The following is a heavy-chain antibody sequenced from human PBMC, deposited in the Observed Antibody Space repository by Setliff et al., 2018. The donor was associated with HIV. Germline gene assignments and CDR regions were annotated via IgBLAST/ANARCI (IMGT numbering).Heavy chain of an antibody. D-gene: IGHD2-21*01. CDR3: ARGYGHIVEVIASDAFDI. J-gene: IGHJ3*02. CDR1: GYSISRGYY. CDR2: IYHSGST. V-gene: IGHV4-38-2*01. Sequence: SETLSLTCAVSGYSISRGYYWGWIRQPPGKGLEWIGNIYHSGSTFYSPSLKSRVTTSVDTSKNQFSLKLRSVTAADTAVYYCARGYGHIVEVIASDAFDIWGQGIMVTVSS.